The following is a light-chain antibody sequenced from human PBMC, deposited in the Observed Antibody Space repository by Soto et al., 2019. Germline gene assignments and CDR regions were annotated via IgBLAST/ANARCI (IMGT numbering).Light chain of an antibody. CDR1: SSDVGRYNY. J-gene: IGLJ1*01. V-gene: IGLV2-14*01. CDR2: EVS. CDR3: GSYTTTYVRL. Sequence: QSVLTQPASVSGSPGQSITISRTGTSSDVGRYNYVSWYQQHPGRAPKLIIYEVSNRPSGVSDRFSGSKSGNVASLTISGLQAADEADYYCGSYTTTYVRLFGTGTKVTVL.